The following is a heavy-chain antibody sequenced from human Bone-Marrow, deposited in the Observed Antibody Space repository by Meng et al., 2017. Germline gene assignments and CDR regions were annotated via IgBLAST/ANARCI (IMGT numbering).Heavy chain of an antibody. Sequence: GGSLRLSCAASGFTVSSNEMSWVRQAPGKGLEWVSSISGDSTYYADSGKGRFTISRDNSKNTLHLQMNSLRAEDTAVYYCARALVGANDYWGQGTLVTVSS. CDR2: ISGDST. CDR3: ARALVGANDY. CDR1: GFTVSSNE. D-gene: IGHD1-26*01. V-gene: IGHV3-38-3*01. J-gene: IGHJ4*02.